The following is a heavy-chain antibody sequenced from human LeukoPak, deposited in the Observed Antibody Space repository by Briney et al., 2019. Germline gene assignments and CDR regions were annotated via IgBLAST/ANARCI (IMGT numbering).Heavy chain of an antibody. CDR3: ARAKTNSYYYYMDV. CDR2: IKQDGSEK. CDR1: GFTFGSYW. J-gene: IGHJ6*03. Sequence: PGGSLRRSCAASGFTFGSYWMTWVRQAPGKGLEWVANIKQDGSEKYYVDSVKDRFAISRDNAKNSVSLQMNSLRAEDTAVYYCARAKTNSYYYYMDVWGKGTTVTVSS. V-gene: IGHV3-7*01.